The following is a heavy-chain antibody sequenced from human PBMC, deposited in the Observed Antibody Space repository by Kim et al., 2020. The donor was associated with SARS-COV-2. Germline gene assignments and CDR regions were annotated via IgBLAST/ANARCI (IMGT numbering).Heavy chain of an antibody. V-gene: IGHV4-39*01. Sequence: SETLSLTCTVSGGSISSSSYYWGWIRQPPGKGLEWIGCIYYSGSTYYNPSLKSRVTISVDTSKNQFSLKLSSVTAADTAVYYCARQRGCGADYCGQATLV. CDR3: ARQRGCGADY. D-gene: IGHD3-16*01. J-gene: IGHJ4*02. CDR1: GGSISSSSYY. CDR2: IYYSGST.